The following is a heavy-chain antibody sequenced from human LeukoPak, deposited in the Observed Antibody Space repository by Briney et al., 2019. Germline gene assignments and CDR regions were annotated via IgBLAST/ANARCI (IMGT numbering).Heavy chain of an antibody. V-gene: IGHV3-7*01. Sequence: GGSLRLSCAASGFTFSSYWMSWVRQAPGKGLEWVANIKQDGSEKYYVDSVKGRFTISRDNAKNSLYLQMNSLRAGDTAVYYCARDFGDMVRGVIDYWGQGTLVTVSS. J-gene: IGHJ4*02. CDR2: IKQDGSEK. CDR3: ARDFGDMVRGVIDY. D-gene: IGHD3-10*01. CDR1: GFTFSSYW.